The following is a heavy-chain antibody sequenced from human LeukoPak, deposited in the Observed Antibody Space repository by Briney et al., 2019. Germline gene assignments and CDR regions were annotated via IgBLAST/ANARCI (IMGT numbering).Heavy chain of an antibody. J-gene: IGHJ3*02. CDR3: ARGGGYCSGGSCYRDAFDI. D-gene: IGHD2-15*01. V-gene: IGHV4-30-2*01. CDR2: IYHSGST. Sequence: SETLSLTCAVSGDSISSGGYSWSWIRQPPVKGLEWIGYIYHSGSTYYNPSLKSRVTISLDRSKNQFSLKLSSVTAADTAVYYCARGGGYCSGGSCYRDAFDIWGQGTMVTVSS. CDR1: GDSISSGGYS.